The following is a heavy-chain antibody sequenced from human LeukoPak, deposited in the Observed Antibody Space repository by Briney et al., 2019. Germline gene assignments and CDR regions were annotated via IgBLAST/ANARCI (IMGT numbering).Heavy chain of an antibody. D-gene: IGHD3-22*01. CDR3: AKANYYDSSGYLSFDY. CDR2: ISGSGGST. Sequence: TGGSLRLSCAASGFTFSCYAMSWVRQAPGKGLEWVSAISGSGGSTYYADSVKGRFTISRDNSKNTLYLQMNSLRAEDTAVYYCAKANYYDSSGYLSFDYWGQGTLVTVSS. J-gene: IGHJ4*02. CDR1: GFTFSCYA. V-gene: IGHV3-23*01.